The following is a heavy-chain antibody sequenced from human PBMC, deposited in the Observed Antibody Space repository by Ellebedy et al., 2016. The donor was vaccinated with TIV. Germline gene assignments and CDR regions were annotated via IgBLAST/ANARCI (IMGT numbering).Heavy chain of an antibody. Sequence: GESLKISCAASGFTFSSYWMSWVRQAPGKGLERVANIKQDGSEKYYVDSVKGRFTISRDNAKNSLYLQMNSLRAEDTAVYYCARARGYSYGLGYWGQGTLVTVSS. CDR1: GFTFSSYW. J-gene: IGHJ4*02. V-gene: IGHV3-7*01. D-gene: IGHD5-18*01. CDR2: IKQDGSEK. CDR3: ARARGYSYGLGY.